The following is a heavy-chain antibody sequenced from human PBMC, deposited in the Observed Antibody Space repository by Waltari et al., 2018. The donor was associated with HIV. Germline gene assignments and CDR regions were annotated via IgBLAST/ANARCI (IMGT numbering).Heavy chain of an antibody. V-gene: IGHV3-21*02. CDR1: GFIFNTYS. CDR2: ICSSGNLK. J-gene: IGHJ5*02. Sequence: EVQLVESGGGPVKPGESLRLSCVTSGFIFNTYSMNWVRQAPGKGPEWVSSICSSGNLKQYADSVKRRLTISGDNSENSLYLQMNGLRAEDTAIYYCARDSRGSTWSLNWFDPWGQGTLVTVSS. D-gene: IGHD6-6*01. CDR3: ARDSRGSTWSLNWFDP.